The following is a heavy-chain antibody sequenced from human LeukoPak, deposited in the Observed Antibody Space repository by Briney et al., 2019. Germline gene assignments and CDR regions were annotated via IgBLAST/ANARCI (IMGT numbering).Heavy chain of an antibody. CDR1: GYTFTSYA. D-gene: IGHD5-18*01. J-gene: IGHJ4*02. V-gene: IGHV1-3*01. Sequence: GASVKVSCKASGYTFTSYAMHWVRQAPGQRLEWMGWINAGNGNTKYSQKFQGRVTITRDTSASTAYMELSSLRSEDTAVYYCARLRVDTAMAHFDYWGQGTLVTVSS. CDR3: ARLRVDTAMAHFDY. CDR2: INAGNGNT.